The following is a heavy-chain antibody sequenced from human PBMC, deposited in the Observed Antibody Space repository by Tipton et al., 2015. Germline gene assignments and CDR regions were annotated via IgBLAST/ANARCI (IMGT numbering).Heavy chain of an antibody. CDR3: ARDLGESHSDILTDKTWFDP. D-gene: IGHD3-9*01. CDR2: IYYTGNT. J-gene: IGHJ5*02. CDR1: GGSISNSGYY. V-gene: IGHV4-39*02. Sequence: TLSLTCTVSGGSISNSGYYWGWIRQPPGKGLEWLGSIYYTGNTYYNPSLKSRVTISVYTSKNQFSLNLRSVTAADTAVYYCARDLGESHSDILTDKTWFDPWGQGTLVTVSS.